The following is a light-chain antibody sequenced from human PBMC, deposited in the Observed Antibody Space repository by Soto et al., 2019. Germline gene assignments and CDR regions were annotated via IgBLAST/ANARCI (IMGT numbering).Light chain of an antibody. CDR3: QKFDSGPFA. CDR1: QAISNY. V-gene: IGKV1-27*01. Sequence: DIQMTQSPSSLSASVGDRVTITCRASQAISNYLAWYQQKPGKVPKLLIYAASTLQSGVPSRFSGSVSGTDFTLTSSSLQPEDVAVYYCQKFDSGPFAFGPGTRVDIK. CDR2: AAS. J-gene: IGKJ3*01.